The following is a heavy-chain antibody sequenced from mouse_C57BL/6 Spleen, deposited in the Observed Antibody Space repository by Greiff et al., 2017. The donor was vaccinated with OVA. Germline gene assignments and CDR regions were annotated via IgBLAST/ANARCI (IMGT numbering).Heavy chain of an antibody. Sequence: SGPELVKPGASVKISCKASGYSFTSYYIHWVKQRPGQGLEWIGWIYPGSGNTKYNEKFKGKATLTADTSSSTAYMQLSSLTSEDSAVYYCAIYYGNYEEGAMDYWGQGTSVTVSS. CDR2: IYPGSGNT. J-gene: IGHJ4*01. CDR3: AIYYGNYEEGAMDY. CDR1: GYSFTSYY. V-gene: IGHV1-66*01. D-gene: IGHD2-1*01.